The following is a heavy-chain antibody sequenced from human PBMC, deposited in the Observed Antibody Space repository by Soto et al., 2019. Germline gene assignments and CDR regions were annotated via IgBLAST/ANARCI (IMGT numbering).Heavy chain of an antibody. V-gene: IGHV3-23*01. CDR3: AKDRDPVHDNYDSSGYYYRSPRGAFDI. D-gene: IGHD3-22*01. Sequence: GGSLRLSCAASGFTFSSYAMSWVRQAPGKGLEWVSAISGSGGSTYYADSVKGRFTISRDNSKNTLYLQMNSLRAEDTAVYYCAKDRDPVHDNYDSSGYYYRSPRGAFDIWGQGTMVTVSS. CDR1: GFTFSSYA. CDR2: ISGSGGST. J-gene: IGHJ3*02.